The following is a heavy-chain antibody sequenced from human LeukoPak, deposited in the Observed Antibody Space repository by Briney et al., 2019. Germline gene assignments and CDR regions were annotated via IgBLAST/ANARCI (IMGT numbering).Heavy chain of an antibody. CDR3: AKDYHVPNY. CDR2: ISGSAGII. J-gene: IGHJ4*02. D-gene: IGHD1-14*01. V-gene: IGHV3-23*01. Sequence: PGGSLRLSCAASGFTFSSYTMSWVRQAPGKGLEWVSAISGSAGIIYDADSVKGRFTISRDNSKNTLYLQMNSLRAEDTAVYYCAKDYHVPNYWGQGTLVTVSS. CDR1: GFTFSSYT.